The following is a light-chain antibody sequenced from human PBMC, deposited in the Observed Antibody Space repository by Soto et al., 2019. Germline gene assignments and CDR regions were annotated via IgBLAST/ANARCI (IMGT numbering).Light chain of an antibody. V-gene: IGKV3-11*01. Sequence: EIVLTQSPDTLSLSPGERATLSCRASQSVGNSFAWYQQKPGQAPRLLIYDASKRATGIPARLSGSGSGTDFTLTISRLEPEDFAIYSCQQRRNCPLTFGGGTNVDIK. CDR1: QSVGNS. J-gene: IGKJ4*01. CDR3: QQRRNCPLT. CDR2: DAS.